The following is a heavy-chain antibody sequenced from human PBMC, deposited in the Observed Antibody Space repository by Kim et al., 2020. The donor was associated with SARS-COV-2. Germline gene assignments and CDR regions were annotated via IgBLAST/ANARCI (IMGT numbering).Heavy chain of an antibody. CDR3: ARDFRFGDVIDY. CDR1: GFTFSSYS. Sequence: GGSLRLSCAASGFTFSSYSMNWVRQAPGKGLEWVSSISSSSSYIYYADSVKGRFTISRDNAKNSLYLQMNSLRAEDTAVYYCARDFRFGDVIDYWGQGTLVTVSS. J-gene: IGHJ4*02. D-gene: IGHD3-10*01. CDR2: ISSSSSYI. V-gene: IGHV3-21*01.